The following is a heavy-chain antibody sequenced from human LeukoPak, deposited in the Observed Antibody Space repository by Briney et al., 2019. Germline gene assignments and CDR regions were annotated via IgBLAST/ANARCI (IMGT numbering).Heavy chain of an antibody. J-gene: IGHJ5*02. CDR3: ATVPNWNYGYWFDP. CDR2: FDPGDGET. CDR1: GYTLTELS. D-gene: IGHD1-7*01. V-gene: IGHV1-24*01. Sequence: ASVKVSCKVSGYTLTELSMHWVRQAPGKGLEWMGGFDPGDGETIYAQKFQGRVTMTEDTSTDTAYMELSSLRSEDTAVYYCATVPNWNYGYWFDPWGQGTLVTVSS.